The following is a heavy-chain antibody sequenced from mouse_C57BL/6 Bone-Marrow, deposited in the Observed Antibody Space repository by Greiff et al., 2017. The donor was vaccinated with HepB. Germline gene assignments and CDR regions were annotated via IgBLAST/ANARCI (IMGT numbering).Heavy chain of an antibody. D-gene: IGHD6-1*01. CDR3: ARGASHPTGFAY. J-gene: IGHJ3*01. V-gene: IGHV1-55*01. CDR1: GYTFTSYW. Sequence: QVQLQQPGAELVKPGASVKMSCKASGYTFTSYWITWVKQRPGQGLEWIGDIYPGSGSTNYNEKFKSKATLTVDTSSSTAYMQLSSLTSEDSAVYYCARGASHPTGFAYWGQGTLVTVSA. CDR2: IYPGSGST.